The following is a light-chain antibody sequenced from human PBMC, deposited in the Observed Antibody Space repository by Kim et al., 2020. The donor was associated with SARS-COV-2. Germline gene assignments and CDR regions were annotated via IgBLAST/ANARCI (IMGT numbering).Light chain of an antibody. V-gene: IGKV1-17*01. J-gene: IGKJ5*01. CDR2: DAA. CDR1: QDITND. CDR3: LQHSAYPIT. Sequence: ASVGDRVTITCRASQDITNDLVWYQQNPGRAPKRLIYDAASLQSGVPSRFSGSGSGTEFTLTISSVQPEDFATYFCLQHSAYPITFGQGTRLEIK.